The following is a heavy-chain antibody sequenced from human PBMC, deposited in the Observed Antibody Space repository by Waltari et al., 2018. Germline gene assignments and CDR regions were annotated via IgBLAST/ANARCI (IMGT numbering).Heavy chain of an antibody. V-gene: IGHV4-59*11. D-gene: IGHD3-16*01. CDR2: IYYSGST. Sequence: QVQLQESGPGLVKPSETLSLTCTVSGGSISSHYWSWIRQPPGKGLEWIGYIYYSGSTNYNPSPKSGVTIAVDTSKNQFCRKRSSVTAADTAVYYCARVSRGDAFDIWGQGTMVTVSS. CDR1: GGSISSHY. CDR3: ARVSRGDAFDI. J-gene: IGHJ3*02.